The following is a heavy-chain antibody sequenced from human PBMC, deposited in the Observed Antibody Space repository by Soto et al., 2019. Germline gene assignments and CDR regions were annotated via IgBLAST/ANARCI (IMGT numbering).Heavy chain of an antibody. CDR1: GFTFSSYA. J-gene: IGHJ6*02. CDR3: AKAGTVHDFWSGYFLTSYGMDV. CDR2: ISGSGGST. Sequence: GSLRLSCAASGFTFSSYAMSWVRQAPGKVLEWVSAISGSGGSTYYADSVKGRFTISRDNSKNTLYLQMNSLRAEDTAVYYCAKAGTVHDFWSGYFLTSYGMDVWGQGTTVTVSS. D-gene: IGHD3-3*01. V-gene: IGHV3-23*01.